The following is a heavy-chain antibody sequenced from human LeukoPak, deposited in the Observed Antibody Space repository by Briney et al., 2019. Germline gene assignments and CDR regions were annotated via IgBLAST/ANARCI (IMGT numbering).Heavy chain of an antibody. J-gene: IGHJ4*02. CDR3: AKHGAYCFDT. V-gene: IGHV3-7*01. CDR1: GFTFSNSW. D-gene: IGHD2-15*01. Sequence: GGSLRLSCAASGFTFSNSWMGWVRQAPGKGLEWVANIRRDGNERLYVDSVKGRFTISRDNDKNSLYLQMNSLRAEDTAVYYCAKHGAYCFDTWGQGALVTVSS. CDR2: IRRDGNER.